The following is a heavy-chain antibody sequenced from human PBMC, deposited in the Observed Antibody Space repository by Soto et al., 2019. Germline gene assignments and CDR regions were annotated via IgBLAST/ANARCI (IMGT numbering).Heavy chain of an antibody. Sequence: QGQLVQSGAEVKKPGASVKVSCKASGYTFSDFGVSWVRQAPGQGLEWMGWISAYNSNTNYAQKVQGRVTMTTDTSTSRAYMEVRNLTSDDTAVYYCARDSGNLGNWAYFFDYWGKGTLVTVSS. J-gene: IGHJ4*02. CDR1: GYTFSDFG. CDR3: ARDSGNLGNWAYFFDY. V-gene: IGHV1-18*01. CDR2: ISAYNSNT. D-gene: IGHD1-1*01.